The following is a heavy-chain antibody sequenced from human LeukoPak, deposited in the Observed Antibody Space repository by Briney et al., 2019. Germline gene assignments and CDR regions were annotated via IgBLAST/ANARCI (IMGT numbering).Heavy chain of an antibody. CDR2: ICGSGGTT. D-gene: IGHD3-22*01. CDR1: GFTFSSYA. Sequence: GGSLRLSCAASGFTFSSYAMGWVRQAPGKGLEWVSSICGSGGTTYYADSVKGRFTISRDNSNNTLYLQMRSLTAEDTAVYFCAKVSAFYYDSGGYSAPFDYWGQGTLVPVSS. J-gene: IGHJ4*02. V-gene: IGHV3-23*01. CDR3: AKVSAFYYDSGGYSAPFDY.